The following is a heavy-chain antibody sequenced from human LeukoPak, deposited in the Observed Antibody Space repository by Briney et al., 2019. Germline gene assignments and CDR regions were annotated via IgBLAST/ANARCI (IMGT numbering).Heavy chain of an antibody. Sequence: GGSLRLSCAASGFTFSSSPMSWVRQAPGKGLEWVSAISGRGGDTYYADSVKGRFTISRDNSKNTLFLQMNSLRAEDTAVYYCAKLEVLAYGSGSYSGYWGQGTLVTISS. J-gene: IGHJ4*02. D-gene: IGHD3-10*01. CDR3: AKLEVLAYGSGSYSGY. CDR2: ISGRGGDT. V-gene: IGHV3-23*01. CDR1: GFTFSSSP.